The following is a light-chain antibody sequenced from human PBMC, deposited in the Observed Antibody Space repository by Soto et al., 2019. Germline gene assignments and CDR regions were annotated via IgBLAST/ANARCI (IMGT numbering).Light chain of an antibody. CDR2: GAS. J-gene: IGKJ5*01. V-gene: IGKV3-15*01. Sequence: EIVMTQSPATLSVSPGERATLSCRASQSVSSNLAWYQQKPGQAPRLLIDGASTRATGIPARFSGSGSGTEFTLTISSLQSEDFAVYYCQQYNNFITFGQGTRLEIK. CDR3: QQYNNFIT. CDR1: QSVSSN.